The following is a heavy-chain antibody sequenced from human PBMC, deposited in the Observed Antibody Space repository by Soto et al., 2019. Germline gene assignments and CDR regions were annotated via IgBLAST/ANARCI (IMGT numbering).Heavy chain of an antibody. V-gene: IGHV4-30-2*01. CDR1: GGSISSGGYS. CDR2: IYHSGST. CDR3: AGSSYYHNRGMDV. J-gene: IGHJ6*02. D-gene: IGHD3-22*01. Sequence: QLQLQESGSGLVKPSQTLSLTCAVSGGSISSGGYSWSWIRQPPGKGLEWIGYIYHSGSTYYNPSLTSRVTISVDRSKNQFSRKLSSVTAADTAVYYCAGSSYYHNRGMDVWGQGTTVTVSS.